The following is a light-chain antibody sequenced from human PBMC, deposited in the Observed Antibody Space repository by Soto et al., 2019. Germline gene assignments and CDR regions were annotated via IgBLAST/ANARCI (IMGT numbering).Light chain of an antibody. CDR1: SSDVGGYNY. CDR2: DVS. V-gene: IGLV2-11*01. J-gene: IGLJ3*02. Sequence: QSVLTQPRSVSGSHGQSVTISCTGTSSDVGGYNYVSWYQQHPGKAPKLMIYDVSKRPSGVPDRFSGSKSGNTASLTISGLQAEDEADYYCCSYAGSYTHWVFGGGTKVTVL. CDR3: CSYAGSYTHWV.